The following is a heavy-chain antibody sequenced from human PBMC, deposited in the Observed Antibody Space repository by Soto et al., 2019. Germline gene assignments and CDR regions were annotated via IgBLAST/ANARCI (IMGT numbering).Heavy chain of an antibody. CDR1: GDTFSFYT. J-gene: IGHJ5*02. CDR2: VNPIVSMS. Sequence: ASVKVSCKASGDTFSFYTINWVRQAPGLGLEWMGRVNPIVSMSNYAQKFQGRVTITADKSTNTAYMQLSSLRSEDTAIYYCVRSVILSGGSYKGLIRLHYFDTWGPGTLVTV. D-gene: IGHD3-3*01. CDR3: VRSVILSGGSYKGLIRLHYFDT. V-gene: IGHV1-69*02.